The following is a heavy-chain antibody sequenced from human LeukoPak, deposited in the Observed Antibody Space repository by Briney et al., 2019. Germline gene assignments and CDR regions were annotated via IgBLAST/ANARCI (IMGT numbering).Heavy chain of an antibody. Sequence: ASVKVSCKASGGTFSSYAISWVRQAPGQGLEWMGGIIPIFGTANYAQKFQGRVTITADESTSTAYMELSSLRSEDTAVYYCARPRSHIAVAGNNWFDPWGQGTLVTVSS. J-gene: IGHJ5*02. CDR1: GGTFSSYA. D-gene: IGHD6-19*01. CDR3: ARPRSHIAVAGNNWFDP. V-gene: IGHV1-69*13. CDR2: IIPIFGTA.